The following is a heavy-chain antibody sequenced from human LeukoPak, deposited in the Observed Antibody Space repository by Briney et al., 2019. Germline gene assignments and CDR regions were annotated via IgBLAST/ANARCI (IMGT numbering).Heavy chain of an antibody. Sequence: GGSLRLSCAACGFTFSDYYMSLIRQAPGKGLEWVSYISSSGSTIYYADSVKGRFTISRDNAKNSLYLQMDSLRAEDTAVYYCARDKADDFWSGYYYYYGMDVWGQGTTVTVSS. CDR3: ARDKADDFWSGYYYYYGMDV. CDR1: GFTFSDYY. CDR2: ISSSGSTI. V-gene: IGHV3-11*01. J-gene: IGHJ6*02. D-gene: IGHD3-3*01.